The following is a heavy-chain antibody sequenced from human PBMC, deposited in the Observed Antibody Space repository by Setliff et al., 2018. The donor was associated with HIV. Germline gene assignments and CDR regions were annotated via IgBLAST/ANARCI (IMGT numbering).Heavy chain of an antibody. CDR2: ITGSSDTI. V-gene: IGHV3-48*03. CDR3: ARDYLYYNLYNGSPVYGMDV. Sequence: GGSLRLSCAASGFTFSSYEMDWFRQAPGKGLEWVSYITGSSDTIYYADSVKGRFTISRDNAKNSLYLQMNTLRVEDTAVYYCARDYLYYNLYNGSPVYGMDVWGQGTTVTVSS. D-gene: IGHD3-3*01. CDR1: GFTFSSYE. J-gene: IGHJ6*02.